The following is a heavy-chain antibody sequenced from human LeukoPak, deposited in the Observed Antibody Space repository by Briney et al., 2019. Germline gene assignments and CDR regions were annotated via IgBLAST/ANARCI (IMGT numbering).Heavy chain of an antibody. J-gene: IGHJ4*02. CDR2: INHSGST. V-gene: IGHV4-34*01. Sequence: PSETLSLTCAVYGGSFSGYYWSWIRQPPGKGLEWIGEINHSGSTNYNPSLKSRVTISVDTSKNQFSLKLSSVTAADTAVYYCAREKDDILSRYFDYWGQGTLVTVSS. CDR1: GGSFSGYY. CDR3: AREKDDILSRYFDY. D-gene: IGHD3-9*01.